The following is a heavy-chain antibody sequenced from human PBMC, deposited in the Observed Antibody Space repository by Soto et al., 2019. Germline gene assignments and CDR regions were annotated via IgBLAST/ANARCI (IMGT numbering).Heavy chain of an antibody. CDR2: FYYSGGT. J-gene: IGHJ4*02. V-gene: IGHV4-61*01. Sequence: SETLSLTCTVSGGSVSSGSYYWSWIRQPPEKGLEWIGYFYYSGGTNYNPSLRSRVTISVDTSKNQFSLKLSSVTAADTAVYYCARLDSSGYYYGYYFDYWGQGTLVTVSS. CDR1: GGSVSSGSYY. CDR3: ARLDSSGYYYGYYFDY. D-gene: IGHD3-22*01.